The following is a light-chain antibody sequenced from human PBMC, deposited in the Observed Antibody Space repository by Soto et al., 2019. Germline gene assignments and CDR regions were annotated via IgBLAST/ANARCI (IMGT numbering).Light chain of an antibody. CDR1: QGLSSN. CDR3: QQLNSYPIT. J-gene: IGKJ5*01. CDR2: AVS. Sequence: IQLTQSPSSLSASVGDRVTITCRASQGLSSNLAWHQQKPGEAPKLLIYAVSILQSGVPSRFSGGGSGTDFTLTISSLQPADFATYYCQQLNSYPITFGQGTRLEI. V-gene: IGKV1-9*01.